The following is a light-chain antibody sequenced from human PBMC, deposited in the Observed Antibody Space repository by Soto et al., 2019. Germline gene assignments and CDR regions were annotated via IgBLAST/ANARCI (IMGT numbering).Light chain of an antibody. Sequence: DVQMTQSPSSMSASVGDTVTITCRASQGINIWLAWYQQKSGKAPKLLIYAASSLQSGVPSTFSGSVSWTDFSLAISGLQAEDFATDYDQQTNSFPYTFGQGTRLQIK. CDR2: AAS. J-gene: IGKJ2*01. CDR3: QQTNSFPYT. CDR1: QGINIW. V-gene: IGKV1D-12*01.